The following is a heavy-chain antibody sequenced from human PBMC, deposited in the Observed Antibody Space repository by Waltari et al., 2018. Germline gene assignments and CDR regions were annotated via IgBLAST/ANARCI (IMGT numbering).Heavy chain of an antibody. CDR2: IYYSGST. CDR1: GGSISSYY. D-gene: IGHD6-13*01. Sequence: QVQLQESGPGLVKPSETLSLTCTVSGGSISSYYWSWIRQPPGKGLEWIGYIYYSGSTNYNPSLRSRVTISVETSKNQFSLKLSSVTAADTAVYYCARETAAAGTLIDYWGQGTLVTVSS. CDR3: ARETAAAGTLIDY. J-gene: IGHJ4*02. V-gene: IGHV4-59*01.